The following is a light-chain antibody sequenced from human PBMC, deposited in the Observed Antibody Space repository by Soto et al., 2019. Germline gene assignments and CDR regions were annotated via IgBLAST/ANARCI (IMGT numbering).Light chain of an antibody. V-gene: IGLV2-8*01. J-gene: IGLJ2*01. CDR2: EVT. CDR3: RSYAGINNVI. CDR1: SSDVGAYDF. Sequence: QSALTQPPSASGSPGQSVTISCTGTSSDVGAYDFVSWYHQQSGKAPKLLIFEVTKRTSGVPDRFSGSKSGNTASLTVSGIQSYDEGDYYGRSYAGINNVIFGPGTKLTVL.